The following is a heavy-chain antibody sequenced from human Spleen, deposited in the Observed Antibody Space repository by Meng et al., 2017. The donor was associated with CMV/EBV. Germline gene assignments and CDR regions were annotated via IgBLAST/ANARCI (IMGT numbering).Heavy chain of an antibody. J-gene: IGHJ6*02. Sequence: SCKASGYTFSSYEMNWVRQAPGKGLEWVSYISSSGSTIYYADSVKGRFTISRDNAKNSLYLQMNSLRAEDTALYYCAKDISGRPQLLTHYYYYGMDVWGQGTTVTVSS. CDR3: AKDISGRPQLLTHYYYYGMDV. V-gene: IGHV3-48*03. D-gene: IGHD2-2*01. CDR2: ISSSGSTI. CDR1: GYTFSSYE.